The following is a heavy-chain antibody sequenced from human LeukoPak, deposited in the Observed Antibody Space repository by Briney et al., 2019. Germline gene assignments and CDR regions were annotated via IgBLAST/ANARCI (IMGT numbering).Heavy chain of an antibody. D-gene: IGHD2-15*01. CDR2: IYTTGTT. CDR1: GLTVSYNY. Sequence: GGSLRLSCAASGLTVSYNYMSWVRQALGKGLEWVSSIYTTGTTYYRESVKGRFTISRDSSKTTVFLQMDSQRAEDTAVYYCAAQDTFFDSWGQGILVTVSS. CDR3: AAQDTFFDS. V-gene: IGHV3-53*01. J-gene: IGHJ4*02.